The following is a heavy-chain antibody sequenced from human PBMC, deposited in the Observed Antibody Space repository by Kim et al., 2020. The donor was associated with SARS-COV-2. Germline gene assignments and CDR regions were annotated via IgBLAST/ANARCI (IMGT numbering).Heavy chain of an antibody. CDR2: IYYSGST. CDR1: GGSISSYY. J-gene: IGHJ4*02. D-gene: IGHD2-2*01. CDR3: ARGRSTQLPRFDY. Sequence: SETMSLTCTVSGGSISSYYWSWIRQPPGKGLEWIGYIYYSGSTNYNPSLKSRVTISVDTSKNHFSLKLSSVTAADTAVYYCARGRSTQLPRFDYWGQGTLVTVSS. V-gene: IGHV4-59*01.